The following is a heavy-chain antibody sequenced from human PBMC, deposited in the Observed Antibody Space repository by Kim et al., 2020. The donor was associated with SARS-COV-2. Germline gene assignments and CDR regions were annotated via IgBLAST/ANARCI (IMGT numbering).Heavy chain of an antibody. CDR3: ARWCSRGTGGYYGGKQEMYYFDS. CDR1: GGSISSSPYY. Sequence: SETLSLTCTVSGGSISSSPYYWAWIRQPPGKGLEWIGSIYSSGSTYYNPSLKSRVTMSVDTSKNQFSLKLSSVTAADTAVFYCARWCSRGTGGYYGGKQEMYYFDSWGQGSLVTVSS. J-gene: IGHJ4*02. D-gene: IGHD2-8*02. CDR2: IYSSGST. V-gene: IGHV4-39*01.